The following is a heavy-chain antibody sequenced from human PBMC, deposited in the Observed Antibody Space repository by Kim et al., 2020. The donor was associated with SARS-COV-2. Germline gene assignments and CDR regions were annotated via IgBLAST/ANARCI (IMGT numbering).Heavy chain of an antibody. CDR3: ARERPHSGYGYDPGQLGY. Sequence: SVKVSCKASGGTFSSYAISWVRQAPGQGLEWMGGIIPIFGTANYAQKFQGRVTITADESTSTAYMELSSLRSEDTAVYYCARERPHSGYGYDPGQLGYWGQGTLVTVSS. CDR1: GGTFSSYA. D-gene: IGHD5-12*01. V-gene: IGHV1-69*13. CDR2: IIPIFGTA. J-gene: IGHJ4*02.